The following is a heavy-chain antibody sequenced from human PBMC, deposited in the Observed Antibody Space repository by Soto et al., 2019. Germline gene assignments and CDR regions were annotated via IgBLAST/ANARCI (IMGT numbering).Heavy chain of an antibody. CDR3: ARARIGDGYNFGRFDY. V-gene: IGHV1-69*01. Sequence: QVQVVQSGAEVKNPGSSVNVSCKASGGTFSSYVITWVRQAPGQGLEWMGGIIPIFGTANYAQKFQGRLTITADESMSPAYMDLSSLRSEDTAVYYCARARIGDGYNFGRFDYWGQGTLVTVSS. CDR2: IIPIFGTA. D-gene: IGHD5-12*01. J-gene: IGHJ4*02. CDR1: GGTFSSYV.